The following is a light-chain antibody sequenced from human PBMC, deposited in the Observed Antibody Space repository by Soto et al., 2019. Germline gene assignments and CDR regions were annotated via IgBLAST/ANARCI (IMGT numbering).Light chain of an antibody. V-gene: IGKV3-15*01. Sequence: EVVMTQSPATLSLSPGEGATLSCRASQGIGDTLAWYQHKAGQTPRLLIYDTSTRATGVPARLSGSRSGTELNLTINRLQSEDFAVYYCQSYNNWPLTCGGGTKVDIK. CDR1: QGIGDT. J-gene: IGKJ4*01. CDR2: DTS. CDR3: QSYNNWPLT.